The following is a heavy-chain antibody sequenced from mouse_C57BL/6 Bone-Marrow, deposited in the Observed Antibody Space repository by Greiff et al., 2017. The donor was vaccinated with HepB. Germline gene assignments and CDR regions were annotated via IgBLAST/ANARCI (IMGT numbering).Heavy chain of an antibody. V-gene: IGHV5-12*01. CDR3: ARHPTY. CDR1: GFTFSDYY. J-gene: IGHJ3*01. CDR2: ISNGGGST. Sequence: DVHLVESGGGLVQPGGSLKLSCAASGFTFSDYYMYWVRQTPEKRLEWVAYISNGGGSTYYPDTVKGRFTISRDNAKNTLYLQMSRLKSEDTAMYYCARHPTYWGQGTLVTVSA.